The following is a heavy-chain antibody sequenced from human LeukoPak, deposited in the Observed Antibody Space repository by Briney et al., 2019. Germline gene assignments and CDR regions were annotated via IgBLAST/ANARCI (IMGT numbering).Heavy chain of an antibody. J-gene: IGHJ5*02. V-gene: IGHV4-59*08. CDR2: IYYTGST. Sequence: SETLSLTCTVSSGSISSYYWSWIRQPPGKGLEWIGYIYYTGSTNYNPSLKSRVTIPVDTSKNQFSLNLSSVTAADTAVYYCARHGPYLGRLGWFDPWGQGTLVTVSS. CDR3: ARHGPYLGRLGWFDP. D-gene: IGHD1-26*01. CDR1: SGSISSYY.